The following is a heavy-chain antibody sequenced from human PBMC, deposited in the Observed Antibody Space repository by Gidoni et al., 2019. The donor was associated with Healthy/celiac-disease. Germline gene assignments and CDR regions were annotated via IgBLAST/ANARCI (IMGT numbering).Heavy chain of an antibody. CDR3: ARGIRGTALDY. V-gene: IGHV3-33*01. D-gene: IGHD2-15*01. J-gene: IGHJ4*02. CDR1: GFTFSSYG. Sequence: QVQLVESGGGVVQPGRSLRLSCAASGFTFSSYGMHWVRQAQGKGLEWVAVIWYDGSNKYYADSVKGRFTISRDNSKNTLYLQMNSLRAEDTAVYYCARGIRGTALDYWGQGTLVTVSS. CDR2: IWYDGSNK.